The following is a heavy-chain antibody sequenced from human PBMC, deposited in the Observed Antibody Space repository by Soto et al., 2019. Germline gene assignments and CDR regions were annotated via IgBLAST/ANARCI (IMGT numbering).Heavy chain of an antibody. D-gene: IGHD6-19*01. V-gene: IGHV1-18*04. CDR3: ARDEGSHGFDS. CDR1: GYTFTNYG. J-gene: IGHJ4*02. Sequence: QVQLVQFGAEVKKPGASVRVSCKASGYTFTNYGISWVRQAPGQGLEWMGWVSGYNGNTNYAQKLRGRVTMTTDTSTSTAYMELRTLRSDDTAVYYCARDEGSHGFDSWGQGTLVTVSS. CDR2: VSGYNGNT.